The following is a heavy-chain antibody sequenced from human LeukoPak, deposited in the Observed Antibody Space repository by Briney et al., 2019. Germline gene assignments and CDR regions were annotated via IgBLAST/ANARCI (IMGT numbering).Heavy chain of an antibody. D-gene: IGHD3-16*02. Sequence: PSQTLSLTCTVSGGSISSGSYYWSWIRQPAGKGLEWIGRIYPSGSTNYNPSLKSRGTISVDTSNNQFSLKLSSVTAADTAVYYCARGGMITFGGVIVENWGQGTLVTVSS. V-gene: IGHV4-61*02. CDR3: ARGGMITFGGVIVEN. CDR2: IYPSGST. CDR1: GGSISSGSYY. J-gene: IGHJ4*02.